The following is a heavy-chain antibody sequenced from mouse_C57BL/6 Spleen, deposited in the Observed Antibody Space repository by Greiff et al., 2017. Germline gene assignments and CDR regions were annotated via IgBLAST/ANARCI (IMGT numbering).Heavy chain of an antibody. Sequence: VQLQQSGPELVKPGASVKISCKASGYAFSSSWMNWVKLRPGKGLEWIGRIYPGDGDTNYNGKFKGKATLTADKSSSTAYMQLSSLTSEDSAVYFCDSNYDYWGQGTTLTVSS. D-gene: IGHD2-5*01. J-gene: IGHJ2*01. CDR1: GYAFSSSW. V-gene: IGHV1-82*01. CDR3: DSNYDY. CDR2: IYPGDGDT.